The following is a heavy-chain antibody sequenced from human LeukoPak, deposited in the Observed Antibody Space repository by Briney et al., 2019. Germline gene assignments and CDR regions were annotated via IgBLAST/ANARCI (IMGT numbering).Heavy chain of an antibody. V-gene: IGHV4-59*01. D-gene: IGHD3-9*01. J-gene: IGHJ3*02. CDR2: IYYSGST. CDR3: ARVDILTGYFDAFDI. CDR1: GGSISSYY. Sequence: SETLSPTCTVSGGSISSYYWSWIRQPPGKGLEWIGYIYYSGSTNYNPSLKSRVTISVDTSKNQFSLKLSSMTAADTAVYYCARVDILTGYFDAFDIWGQGTMVTASS.